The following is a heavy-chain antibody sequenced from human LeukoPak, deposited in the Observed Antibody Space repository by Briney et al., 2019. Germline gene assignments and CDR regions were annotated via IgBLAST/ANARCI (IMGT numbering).Heavy chain of an antibody. CDR3: ARQAEGLDIVVVPTNDAFDI. D-gene: IGHD2-2*01. V-gene: IGHV4-39*01. CDR2: IYYSGST. CDR1: GGSISRSSYY. Sequence: PSETLSLTCTVSGGSISRSSYYWGWIRQPPGKGLEWIGSIYYSGSTYYNPSLKSRVTISVDTSKNQFSLKLSSVTAADTAVYYCARQAEGLDIVVVPTNDAFDIWGQGTMVTVSS. J-gene: IGHJ3*02.